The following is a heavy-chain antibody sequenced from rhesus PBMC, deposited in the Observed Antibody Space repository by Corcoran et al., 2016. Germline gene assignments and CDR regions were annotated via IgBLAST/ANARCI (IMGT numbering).Heavy chain of an antibody. J-gene: IGHJ4*01. CDR3: AIEASSGLATDY. CDR2: INGKGRTT. Sequence: QVQLQESGPGLVKPSETLSLTCTVSGASISSYWWSWIRQPPGKGLEWIGEINGKGRTTNYDPSLKSRVTISRETSKNQFSLRLTSVTAADTAVYYCAIEASSGLATDYWGQGVLVTVSS. V-gene: IGHV4-80*01. CDR1: GASISSYW. D-gene: IGHD6-31*01.